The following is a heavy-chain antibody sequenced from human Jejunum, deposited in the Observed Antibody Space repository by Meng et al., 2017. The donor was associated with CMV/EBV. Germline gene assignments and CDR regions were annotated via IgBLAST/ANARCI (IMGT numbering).Heavy chain of an antibody. D-gene: IGHD3-16*01. Sequence: GYRFSSDGIIWVRQAPGQWLEWMGWISVYNGNTNYAQKFQGRVTMTTDTSTTTAYMELPNLRSDDTAVYYCARETARPLAGGGYDYWGQGALVTVSS. CDR1: GYRFSSDG. CDR3: ARETARPLAGGGYDY. V-gene: IGHV1-18*01. CDR2: ISVYNGNT. J-gene: IGHJ4*02.